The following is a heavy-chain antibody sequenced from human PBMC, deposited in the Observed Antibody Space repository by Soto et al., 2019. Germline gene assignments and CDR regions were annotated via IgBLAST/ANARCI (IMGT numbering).Heavy chain of an antibody. J-gene: IGHJ4*02. CDR1: GYSISSSNW. D-gene: IGHD1-26*01. CDR3: ARREIQGPIDY. Sequence: QVQLQESGPGLVKPSDTLSLTCAVSGYSISSSNWWGWIRQPPGKGLEWIGYIYYSGTTYYNPSLTRRVPTSAETTKNQFSLKLTSVTAVDTAVYYCARREIQGPIDYWGQGTLVTVSS. CDR2: IYYSGTT. V-gene: IGHV4-28*01.